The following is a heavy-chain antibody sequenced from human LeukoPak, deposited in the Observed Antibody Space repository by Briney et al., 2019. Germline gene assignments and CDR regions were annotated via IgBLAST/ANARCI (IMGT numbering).Heavy chain of an antibody. D-gene: IGHD1-26*01. CDR3: VREGPGGSYFHS. CDR2: AYHSGSS. V-gene: IGHV4-38-2*02. J-gene: IGHJ4*02. Sequence: ASETLSLTCSVSGFSISSGYYWGWLRQPPGKGLEWIASAYHSGSSYSNPSLKSRVTIALDTSQNHLSLNLTSVTAEDTAVYYCVREGPGGSYFHSWGQGTLVTVSS. CDR1: GFSISSGYY.